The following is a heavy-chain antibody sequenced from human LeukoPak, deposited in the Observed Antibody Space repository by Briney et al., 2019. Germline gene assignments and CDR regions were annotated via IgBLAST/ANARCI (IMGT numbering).Heavy chain of an antibody. Sequence: SETLSLTCTVSGGSISSYYWSWIRQPPGKGLERIGYIYYSGSTNYNPSLKSRVTISVDTSKNQFSLKLSSVTAADMAVYNCAREKYFDPPGAFDIWGQGTVVTVSS. V-gene: IGHV4-59*12. CDR2: IYYSGST. CDR3: AREKYFDPPGAFDI. CDR1: GGSISSYY. D-gene: IGHD3-9*01. J-gene: IGHJ3*02.